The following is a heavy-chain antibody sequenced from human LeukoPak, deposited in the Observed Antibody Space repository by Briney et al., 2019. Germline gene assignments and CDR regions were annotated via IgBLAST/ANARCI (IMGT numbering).Heavy chain of an antibody. V-gene: IGHV1-2*06. CDR3: ARDRYGDGFAHFDY. J-gene: IGHJ4*02. Sequence: DSVKVSCTASGYTFTGYYMHWVRQAHGQGLEWMGRINPNSGGTKYAPKLQGRGTMTGDTSISTAYMELSRLRSADTAVYYCARDRYGDGFAHFDYWGQGALVTVSS. D-gene: IGHD5-24*01. CDR2: INPNSGGT. CDR1: GYTFTGYY.